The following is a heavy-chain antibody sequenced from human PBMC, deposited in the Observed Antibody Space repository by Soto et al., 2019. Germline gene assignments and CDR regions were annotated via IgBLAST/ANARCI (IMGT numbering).Heavy chain of an antibody. D-gene: IGHD3-10*01. CDR1: GYTFPSYD. CDR2: MNPNSGNT. Sequence: ASVKVSCKASGYTFPSYDINWVRQATGQGLEWMGWMNPNSGNTGYAQKFQGRVTMTRNTSISTAYMELSSLRSEDTAVYYCARGGVFFFAAPTNPFDYWGQGTLVPVSS. J-gene: IGHJ4*02. CDR3: ARGGVFFFAAPTNPFDY. V-gene: IGHV1-8*01.